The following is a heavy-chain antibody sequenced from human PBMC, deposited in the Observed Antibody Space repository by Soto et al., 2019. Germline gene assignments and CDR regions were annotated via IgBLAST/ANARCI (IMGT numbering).Heavy chain of an antibody. D-gene: IGHD2-2*01. CDR2: IKQDGSEK. J-gene: IGHJ4*02. Sequence: GGSLRLSCAASGFTFSSYWMSWVRQAPGKGLEWVANIKQDGSEKYYVDSVKGRFTISRDNAKNSLYLQMNSLRAEDTAVYYCARAVWYCSSTSCYGGYFDYWGQGTLVTVSS. CDR3: ARAVWYCSSTSCYGGYFDY. V-gene: IGHV3-7*01. CDR1: GFTFSSYW.